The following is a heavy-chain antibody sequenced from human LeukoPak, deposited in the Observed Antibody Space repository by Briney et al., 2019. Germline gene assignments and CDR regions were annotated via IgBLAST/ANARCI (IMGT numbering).Heavy chain of an antibody. V-gene: IGHV3-30*02. CDR1: GFTFSSCG. Sequence: GGSLRLSCAASGFTFSSCGMHWVRQAPGKGLEWVAFIRYDGSNKYYSDSVKGRFTISRDNSKNTLYLQMNSLRTEDTAVYHCAKDRIAVVPAAPGDWGQGTLVTVSS. D-gene: IGHD2-2*01. CDR2: IRYDGSNK. J-gene: IGHJ4*02. CDR3: AKDRIAVVPAAPGD.